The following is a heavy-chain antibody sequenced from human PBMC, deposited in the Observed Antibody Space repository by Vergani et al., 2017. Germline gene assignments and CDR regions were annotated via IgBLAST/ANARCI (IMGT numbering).Heavy chain of an antibody. Sequence: QVQLVQSGAEVKKPGASVKVSCKASGYTFTSYGISWVRQAPGQGLEWMGWISAYNGNTNYAQKLQGRVTMTTDTSTSTAYMELRSLRSDDTAVYYCARVLPYCSSTSCLPPHWFDPWGQGTLVTVSS. CDR2: ISAYNGNT. J-gene: IGHJ5*02. CDR3: ARVLPYCSSTSCLPPHWFDP. D-gene: IGHD2-2*01. V-gene: IGHV1-18*01. CDR1: GYTFTSYG.